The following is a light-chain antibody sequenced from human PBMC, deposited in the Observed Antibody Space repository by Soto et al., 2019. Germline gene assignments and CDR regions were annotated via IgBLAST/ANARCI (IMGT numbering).Light chain of an antibody. V-gene: IGLV1-40*01. CDR3: QSYDISLSGWG. Sequence: QLVLTQPPSVSGAPGQRITISCTGSSSNIGAGHDVHWYQQFPGTAPMLLIYRNNNRPSGVPDRFSGSKSGTSASLAIAGLQVEDEADYYCQSYDISLSGWGFGGGTKVTVL. J-gene: IGLJ2*01. CDR1: SSNIGAGHD. CDR2: RNN.